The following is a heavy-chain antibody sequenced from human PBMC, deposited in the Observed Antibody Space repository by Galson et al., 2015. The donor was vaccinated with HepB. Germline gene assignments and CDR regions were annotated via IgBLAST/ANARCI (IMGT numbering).Heavy chain of an antibody. CDR1: GDTFTNYD. Sequence: SVKVSCKASGDTFTNYDISWVRQAPGQGLEWMGWINPIFGKPGYAQKFQGRVTMIRNESISAAYMELSSLGSEDTAVYYCTRGLRQCASCPIFSRRYSFDYWVQVTLVTVSS. J-gene: IGHJ4*02. D-gene: IGHD2-2*01. CDR3: TRGLRQCASCPIFSRRYSFDY. V-gene: IGHV1-8*02. CDR2: INPIFGKP.